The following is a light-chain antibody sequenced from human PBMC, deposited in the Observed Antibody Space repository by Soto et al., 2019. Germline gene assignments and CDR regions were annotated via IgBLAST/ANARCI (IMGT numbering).Light chain of an antibody. CDR1: SSNIGSNT. CDR2: NNN. CDR3: AAWDDSLNGLV. J-gene: IGLJ1*01. V-gene: IGLV1-44*01. Sequence: QSVLTQPPSASGTPGQRVTISCSGSSSNIGSNTVNWYQQLPGTAPKLLIYNNNQRPSGVPDRFSDSKSGTSASLAISEDEADYYCAAWDDSLNGLVFGTGTKLTVL.